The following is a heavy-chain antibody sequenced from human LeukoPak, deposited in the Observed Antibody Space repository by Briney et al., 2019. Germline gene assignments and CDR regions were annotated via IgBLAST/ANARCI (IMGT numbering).Heavy chain of an antibody. CDR1: GFTFSSYA. CDR3: ARAPSRTYYYDSSGQQDGAFDI. J-gene: IGHJ3*02. D-gene: IGHD3-22*01. V-gene: IGHV3-30-3*01. CDR2: ISYDGSNK. Sequence: GGSLRLSCAASGFTFSSYAMHWVRQAPGKGLEWVAVISYDGSNKYYADSVKGRFTISRDNSKNTLYLQMNSLRAEDTAVYYCARAPSRTYYYDSSGQQDGAFDIWGQGTMVTVSS.